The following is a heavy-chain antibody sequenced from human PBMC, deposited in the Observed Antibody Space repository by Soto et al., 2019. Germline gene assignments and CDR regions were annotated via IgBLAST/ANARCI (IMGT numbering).Heavy chain of an antibody. V-gene: IGHV3-30*18. Sequence: GLSLRVPCAASWCNFSDYAMHCVLQATGKGLEWVAVVSHDGRNTHYADSVKGRFTISRDSSKNTVSLEMTSLRPEDTAVYYCAKGGRQWLFTSDFNYWGEGALVTVSS. CDR2: VSHDGRNT. CDR1: WCNFSDYA. D-gene: IGHD6-19*01. CDR3: AKGGRQWLFTSDFNY. J-gene: IGHJ4*02.